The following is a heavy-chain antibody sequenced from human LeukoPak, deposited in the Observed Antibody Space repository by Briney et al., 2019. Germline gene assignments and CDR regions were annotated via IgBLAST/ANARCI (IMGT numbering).Heavy chain of an antibody. V-gene: IGHV1-2*02. CDR3: ARVDDYGDYGWFDP. CDR2: INPNSGGT. J-gene: IGHJ5*02. CDR1: GYTFTGYY. Sequence: GASVKVSCKASGYTFTGYYMHWVRQAPGPGQEWMGWINPNSGGTNYAQKFQGRVTMTRDTSISTAYMELSRLRSDDTAVYYCARVDDYGDYGWFDPWGQGTLVTVSS. D-gene: IGHD4-17*01.